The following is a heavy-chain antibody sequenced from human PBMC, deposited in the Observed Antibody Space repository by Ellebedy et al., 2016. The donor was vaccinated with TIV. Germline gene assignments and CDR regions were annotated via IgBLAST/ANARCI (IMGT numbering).Heavy chain of an antibody. CDR2: VTHTGGT. Sequence: SETLSLTXAVSGAPSGNYFWSWIRQPPGKGLEWIGEVTHTGGTNYNPSLKSRVSISVDTSKNQFSLKLSSVTAADTAVYYCARLDYDGSGYYYGLDYWGQGTLVTVSS. CDR1: GAPSGNYF. J-gene: IGHJ4*02. CDR3: ARLDYDGSGYYYGLDY. D-gene: IGHD3-22*01. V-gene: IGHV4-34*01.